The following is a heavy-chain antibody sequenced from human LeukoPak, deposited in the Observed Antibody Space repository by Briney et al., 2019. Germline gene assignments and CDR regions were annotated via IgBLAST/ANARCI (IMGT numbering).Heavy chain of an antibody. CDR3: ARDRSIVYYYGSGSDDVNWFDP. V-gene: IGHV3-7*01. J-gene: IGHJ5*02. CDR2: IKQDGREK. Sequence: GGPLRLSCAASGFTLSSYWMSWVGQAPGKGREGVANIKQDGREKYYVDSVKGPFTISRDTAKNSLHLQMNSLRAEDTAVYYCARDRSIVYYYGSGSDDVNWFDPWGQGTLVTVSS. D-gene: IGHD3-10*01. CDR1: GFTLSSYW.